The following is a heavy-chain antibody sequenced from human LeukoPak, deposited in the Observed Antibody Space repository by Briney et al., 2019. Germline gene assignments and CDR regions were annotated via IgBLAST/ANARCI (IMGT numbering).Heavy chain of an antibody. CDR2: ISGSGGST. CDR3: AKVRDWYDSSGYYFDY. CDR1: GFTFSSYA. V-gene: IGHV3-23*01. J-gene: IGHJ4*02. Sequence: GGSLRLSCAASGFTFSSYAMSWVRQAPGKGLGWVSAISGSGGSTYYADSVKGRFTISRDNSKNTLYLQMNSLRAEDTAVYYCAKVRDWYDSSGYYFDYWGQGTLVTVSS. D-gene: IGHD3-22*01.